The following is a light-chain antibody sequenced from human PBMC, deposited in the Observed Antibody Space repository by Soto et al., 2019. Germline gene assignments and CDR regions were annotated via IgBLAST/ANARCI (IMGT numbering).Light chain of an antibody. V-gene: IGKV1-33*01. CDR2: DAS. Sequence: DIQMTQSPSSLSASVGDRVTITCQASQDISSYLNWYQQKPGKAPKLLIYDASNLETGVPSRFSGSGSGTDFTFTISSLQPEDIATYYCQQYDNLPWTFGQGTKVDTK. CDR3: QQYDNLPWT. J-gene: IGKJ1*01. CDR1: QDISSY.